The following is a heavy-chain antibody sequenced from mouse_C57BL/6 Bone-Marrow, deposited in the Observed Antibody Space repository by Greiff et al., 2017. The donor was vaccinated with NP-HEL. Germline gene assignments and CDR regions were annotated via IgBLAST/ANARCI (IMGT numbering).Heavy chain of an antibody. CDR2: INPYNGGT. D-gene: IGHD2-4*01. CDR1: GYTFTDYY. J-gene: IGHJ2*01. V-gene: IGHV1-19*01. Sequence: VQLQQSGPVLVKPGASVKMSCKASGYTFTDYYMNWVKQSHGKSLEWIGVINPYNGGTSYNQKFKGKATLTVDKSSSTAYMELNSLTSEDSAVYYCARHYDYELDYWGQGTTLTVSS. CDR3: ARHYDYELDY.